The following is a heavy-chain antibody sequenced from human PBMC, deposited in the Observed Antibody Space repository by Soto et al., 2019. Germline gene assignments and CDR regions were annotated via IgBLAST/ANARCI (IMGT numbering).Heavy chain of an antibody. D-gene: IGHD6-13*01. CDR2: INAGNGNT. Sequence: ASVKVSCKASGYTFTSYAMHWVRQAPGQRLEWMGWINAGNGNTKYSQKFQGRVTITRDTSASTAYMELSSLRSEDTAVYYCARGVRRSWYSLDYRGQGTLVTVSS. V-gene: IGHV1-3*01. CDR1: GYTFTSYA. CDR3: ARGVRRSWYSLDY. J-gene: IGHJ4*02.